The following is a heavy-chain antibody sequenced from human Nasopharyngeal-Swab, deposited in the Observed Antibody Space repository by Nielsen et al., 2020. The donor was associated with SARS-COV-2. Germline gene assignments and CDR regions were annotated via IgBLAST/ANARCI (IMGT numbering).Heavy chain of an antibody. CDR1: GFIFGDYW. V-gene: IGHV3-7*01. CDR2: IHQHGNDK. J-gene: IGHJ3*02. Sequence: GGSLRLSCEASGFIFGDYWMTWVRQAPGKGLEWVANIHQHGNDKYYVDSVKGRFTISRDNAKNSLYLQMNSLRAEDTAVYYCARDPGGVLGTFDIWSQGTMVTVSS. D-gene: IGHD7-27*01. CDR3: ARDPGGVLGTFDI.